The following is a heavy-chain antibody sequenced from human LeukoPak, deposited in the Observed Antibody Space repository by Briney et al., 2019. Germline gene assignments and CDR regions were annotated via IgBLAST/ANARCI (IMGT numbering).Heavy chain of an antibody. J-gene: IGHJ4*02. CDR1: GYTFTSYA. V-gene: IGHV1-3*01. CDR2: INAGNGNT. D-gene: IGHD6-13*01. Sequence: ASVKVSCKASGYTFTSYAMHWVRQASGQRLEWMGWINAGNGNTKYSQKFQGRVTITRDTSASTAYMELSSLRSEDTAVYYCARWGIAAAGTYGDFDYWGQGTLVTVSS. CDR3: ARWGIAAAGTYGDFDY.